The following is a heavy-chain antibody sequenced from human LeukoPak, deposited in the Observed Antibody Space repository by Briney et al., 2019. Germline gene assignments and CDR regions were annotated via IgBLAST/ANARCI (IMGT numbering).Heavy chain of an antibody. Sequence: SETLSLTCTVSGGSISGSSYYWSWIRQPPGKGLEWIGEINHSGSTNYNPSLKSRVTISVDTSKNQFSLKLSFVTAADTAVYYCASVRAYYYGMDVWGQGTTVTVSS. CDR2: INHSGST. D-gene: IGHD3-16*02. CDR3: ASVRAYYYGMDV. CDR1: GGSISGSSYY. V-gene: IGHV4-39*07. J-gene: IGHJ6*02.